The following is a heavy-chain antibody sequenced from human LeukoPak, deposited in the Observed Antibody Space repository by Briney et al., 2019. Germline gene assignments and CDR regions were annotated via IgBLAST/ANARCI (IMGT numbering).Heavy chain of an antibody. J-gene: IGHJ4*02. V-gene: IGHV3-53*01. CDR3: ARHLYGSGSYYFDY. Sequence: GGSLRLSCAASGFTVSSKYMSWVRQAPGKGLEWVSVISSGGSTYYADSVKGRFTISRDNFKNTLYLQMNNLRAEDTAVYYCARHLYGSGSYYFDYWGQGTLVTVSS. CDR1: GFTVSSKY. D-gene: IGHD3-10*01. CDR2: ISSGGST.